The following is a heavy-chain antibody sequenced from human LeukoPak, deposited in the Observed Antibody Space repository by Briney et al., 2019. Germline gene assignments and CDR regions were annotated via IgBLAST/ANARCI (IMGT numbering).Heavy chain of an antibody. V-gene: IGHV1-69*13. CDR3: ARGGAGEWNFDY. CDR1: GGTFSSYA. CDR2: IIPIFGTA. D-gene: IGHD3-3*01. Sequence: EASVKVSCKASGGTFSSYAISWVRQAPGQGLEWMGGIIPIFGTANYAQKFQGRVMITADESTSTAYMELSSLRSEDTAVYYCARGGAGEWNFDYWGQGTLVTVSS. J-gene: IGHJ4*02.